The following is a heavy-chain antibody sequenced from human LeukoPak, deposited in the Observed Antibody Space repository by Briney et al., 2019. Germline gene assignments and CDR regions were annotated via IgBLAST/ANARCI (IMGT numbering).Heavy chain of an antibody. V-gene: IGHV3-21*01. Sequence: GGSLRLSCPASGFTFSSYSMNWVRQAPGKGLEWVSSISSSSSYIYYADSVKDRFTISRDNAKNSLYLQMNSLRAEDTAVCYCARVGKRYCSGGSCYSSRYYYYYYMDVWGKGTTVTVSS. CDR3: ARVGKRYCSGGSCYSSRYYYYYYMDV. J-gene: IGHJ6*03. CDR1: GFTFSSYS. CDR2: ISSSSSYI. D-gene: IGHD2-15*01.